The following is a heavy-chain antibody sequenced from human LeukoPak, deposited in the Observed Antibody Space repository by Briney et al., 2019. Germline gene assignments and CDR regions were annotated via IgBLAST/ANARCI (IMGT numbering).Heavy chain of an antibody. D-gene: IGHD6-19*01. CDR3: ASVRAVAGTLYY. CDR2: VSYDGSNK. J-gene: IGHJ4*02. V-gene: IGHV3-30*01. Sequence: GRSLRLSCAASGFTFSSYAMHWVRQAPGKGLEWVAVVSYDGSNKYYADSVKGRFTISRDNSKNTLYLQMNSLRAEDTAVYYCASVRAVAGTLYYWGQGTLVTVSS. CDR1: GFTFSSYA.